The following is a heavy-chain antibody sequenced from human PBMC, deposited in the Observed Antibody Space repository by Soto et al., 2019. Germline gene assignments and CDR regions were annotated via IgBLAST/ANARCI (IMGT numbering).Heavy chain of an antibody. CDR3: AKTTMIRGVQVFDY. CDR2: IYYSGST. CDR1: GGSISSSSYY. V-gene: IGHV4-39*01. Sequence: SETLSLTCTVSGGSISSSSYYWGWIRQPPGKGLEWIGSIYYSGSTYYNPSLKSRVTRSADTSKNQFSLKLSSVTATDTAVYYCAKTTMIRGVQVFDYWGQGTLVTVSS. D-gene: IGHD3-10*01. J-gene: IGHJ4*02.